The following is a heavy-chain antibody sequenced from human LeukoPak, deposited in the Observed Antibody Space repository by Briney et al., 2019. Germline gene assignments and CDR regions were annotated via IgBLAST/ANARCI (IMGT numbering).Heavy chain of an antibody. CDR1: GGSFSGYY. CDR2: SNHSGST. D-gene: IGHD2-2*02. Sequence: PSETLSLTXAVYGGSFSGYYLSWIRQPPGKGLEGIAESNHSGSTNYHPSLKSRVTISVDTSKNQFSLKLSSVTAADTAVYYCARGKAYCSSTNCYRDYYYYYYMDVWGKGTTVAVSS. V-gene: IGHV4-34*01. J-gene: IGHJ6*03. CDR3: ARGKAYCSSTNCYRDYYYYYYMDV.